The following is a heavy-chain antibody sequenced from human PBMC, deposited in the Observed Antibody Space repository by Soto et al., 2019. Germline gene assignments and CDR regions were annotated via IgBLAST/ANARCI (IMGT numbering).Heavy chain of an antibody. CDR2: IYYNGST. Sequence: QVQLQESAPGLVKPSETLSLTCTVSGGSISSYCWSWIRQPPGKGMEWIGYIYYNGSTNYNPSLTRRVTITGEASNPQFSLKPSSVTAAATAVYYCAIDRPARASGYPLSPPYYFYVMDVWGQGTTVTVSS. V-gene: IGHV4-59*01. J-gene: IGHJ6*02. CDR1: GGSISSYC. CDR3: AIDRPARASGYPLSPPYYFYVMDV. D-gene: IGHD5-12*01.